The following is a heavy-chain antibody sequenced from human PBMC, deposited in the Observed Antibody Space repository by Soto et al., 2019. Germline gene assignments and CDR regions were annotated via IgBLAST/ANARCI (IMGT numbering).Heavy chain of an antibody. Sequence: SETLSLTCTVSGGSISSYYWSWIRQPPGKGLEWIGYIYYSGSTNYNPSLKSRVTISVDTSKNQFSLKLSSVTAADTAVYYCARAPLERYFDWLFPYGMDVWGQGTTVT. CDR1: GGSISSYY. J-gene: IGHJ6*02. CDR3: ARAPLERYFDWLFPYGMDV. V-gene: IGHV4-59*01. CDR2: IYYSGST. D-gene: IGHD3-9*01.